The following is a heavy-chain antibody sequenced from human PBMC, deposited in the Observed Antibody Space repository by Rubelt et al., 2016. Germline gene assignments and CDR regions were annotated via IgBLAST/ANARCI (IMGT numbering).Heavy chain of an antibody. Sequence: QVQLQESGPGLVKPSETLSLTCTVSGYSFSSGYYWAWIRQSPGKGLEWIGSAYDRGSAYSNPSLESRVTISIDTSKNHFSLKLRSVTAADTAVYYCASGTVYFDNWGQGTLVTVSS. CDR2: AYDRGSA. CDR3: ASGTVYFDN. D-gene: IGHD3/OR15-3a*01. CDR1: GYSFSSGYY. V-gene: IGHV4-38-2*02. J-gene: IGHJ4*02.